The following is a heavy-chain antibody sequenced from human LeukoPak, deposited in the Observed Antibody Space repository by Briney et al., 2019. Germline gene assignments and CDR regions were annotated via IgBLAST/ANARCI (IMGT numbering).Heavy chain of an antibody. Sequence: GGSLRPSCAASGFTFSGSAMHWVRQASGKGLEWVGLIRSTSNSYATAYAASVKGRFTISRDESKNTAYLQMNSLKTEDTAVYYCAGGSGWYSPDYWGQGALVTVSS. V-gene: IGHV3-73*01. J-gene: IGHJ4*02. D-gene: IGHD6-19*01. CDR2: IRSTSNSYAT. CDR1: GFTFSGSA. CDR3: AGGSGWYSPDY.